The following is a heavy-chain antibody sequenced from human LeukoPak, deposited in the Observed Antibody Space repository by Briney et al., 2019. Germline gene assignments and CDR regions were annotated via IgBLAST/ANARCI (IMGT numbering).Heavy chain of an antibody. CDR3: AKLGMGYCSSTSCYVDY. J-gene: IGHJ4*02. V-gene: IGHV3-30*02. D-gene: IGHD2-2*01. CDR2: IRYDGSNK. Sequence: GGSLRLSCAASGFTFSSYGMHWVRQAPGKGLEWVAFIRYDGSNKYYADSVKGRFTISRDNSKNTLYLQMNSLRAEDTAVYYCAKLGMGYCSSTSCYVDYWGQGTLVTVSS. CDR1: GFTFSSYG.